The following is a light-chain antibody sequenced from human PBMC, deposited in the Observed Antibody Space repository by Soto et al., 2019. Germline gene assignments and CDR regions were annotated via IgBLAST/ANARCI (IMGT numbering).Light chain of an antibody. CDR1: QSVGSY. V-gene: IGKV3-11*01. CDR3: QQRANWPTT. Sequence: EIVLTQSPVTLSLSPGERATLSCRASQSVGSYLAWYQHKPGQAPRLLIYDTSSRPTGIPARFSGSGSGTDFTLTISSLEPEDFAVYYCQQRANWPTTFGPGTTVDIK. J-gene: IGKJ3*01. CDR2: DTS.